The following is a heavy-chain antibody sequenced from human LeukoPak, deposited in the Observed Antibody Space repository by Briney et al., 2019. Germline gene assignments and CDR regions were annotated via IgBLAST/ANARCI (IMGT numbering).Heavy chain of an antibody. V-gene: IGHV3-7*01. CDR1: GFIFTNYW. CDR3: ARISYYGGTPHYDY. CDR2: IKQDGSEK. Sequence: PGGSLRLSCAASGFIFTNYWRGWVRQAPGKGLEWVANIKQDGSEKYYVDSVKGRFTISRDNAKNSLYLQMNSLRVEDTALFYCARISYYGGTPHYDYWGQGTLVTVSS. J-gene: IGHJ4*02. D-gene: IGHD4-23*01.